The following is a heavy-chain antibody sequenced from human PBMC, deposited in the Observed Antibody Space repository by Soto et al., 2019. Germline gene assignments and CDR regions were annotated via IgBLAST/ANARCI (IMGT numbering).Heavy chain of an antibody. CDR3: AKLDGGGY. D-gene: IGHD1-1*01. Sequence: QVQLQESGPGLVTPSGTLSLTCAVSGGSISSNNWWSWVRQPPGKGLEWIGEIYHDGNTHYNPSLKSRVTISLDKSKNHFALIRSSLTAADTAVYYCAKLDGGGYWGQGTLVTVSS. V-gene: IGHV4-4*02. CDR1: GGSISSNNW. CDR2: IYHDGNT. J-gene: IGHJ4*02.